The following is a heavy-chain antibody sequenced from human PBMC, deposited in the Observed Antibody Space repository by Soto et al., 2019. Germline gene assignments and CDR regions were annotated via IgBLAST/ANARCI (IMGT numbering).Heavy chain of an antibody. V-gene: IGHV1-69*04. Sequence: SVKVSCKASGGTFSSYTISWVRQAPGQGLEWMGRIIPILGIANYAQKFQGRVTITADKSTSTAYMELSSLRSEDTAVYYCARDLSQYQLLGDNWFDPWGKGTLVTVSS. CDR2: IIPILGIA. CDR1: GGTFSSYT. D-gene: IGHD2-2*01. CDR3: ARDLSQYQLLGDNWFDP. J-gene: IGHJ5*02.